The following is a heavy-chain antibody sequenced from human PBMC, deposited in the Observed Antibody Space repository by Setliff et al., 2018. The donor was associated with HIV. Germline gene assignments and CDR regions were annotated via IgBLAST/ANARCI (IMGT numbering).Heavy chain of an antibody. Sequence: PSETLSLTCAVYGGSLSGDYWSWIRQPPGKGLEWIGEINRSGSTNYSPSLKSRVTISVDTSKNQFSLKLSAATAADTAVSYCASQGVRGAYTWFDPWGQGTRVTVSS. CDR2: INRSGST. V-gene: IGHV4-34*01. J-gene: IGHJ5*02. D-gene: IGHD3-10*01. CDR3: ASQGVRGAYTWFDP. CDR1: GGSLSGDY.